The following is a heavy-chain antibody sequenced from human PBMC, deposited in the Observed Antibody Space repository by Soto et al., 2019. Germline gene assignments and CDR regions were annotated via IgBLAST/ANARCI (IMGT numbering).Heavy chain of an antibody. V-gene: IGHV4-34*01. Sequence: SETLSLTCAVYGGSFSGYYWSWIRQPPGKGLEWIGEINHSGSTNHNPSLKSRVTISVDTSKNQFSLKLSSVTAADTAVYYCARANWNYAFDAFDIWGQGTMVTVSS. CDR2: INHSGST. D-gene: IGHD1-7*01. CDR1: GGSFSGYY. J-gene: IGHJ3*02. CDR3: ARANWNYAFDAFDI.